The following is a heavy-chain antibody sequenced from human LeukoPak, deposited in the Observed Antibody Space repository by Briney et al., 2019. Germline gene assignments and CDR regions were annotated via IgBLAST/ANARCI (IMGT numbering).Heavy chain of an antibody. J-gene: IGHJ4*02. D-gene: IGHD2-8*01. CDR2: ISTTGGVT. CDR3: AKSPGDYANCFDY. CDR1: GFTFSSYG. Sequence: GGSLRLSCAASGFTFSSYGVSWVRQAPGKGLEWVSVISTTGGVTYYADSVKGRFTISRDNSKNTLYLQLNSLRAEDTALYYCAKSPGDYANCFDYWGQGTLVTVSS. V-gene: IGHV3-23*01.